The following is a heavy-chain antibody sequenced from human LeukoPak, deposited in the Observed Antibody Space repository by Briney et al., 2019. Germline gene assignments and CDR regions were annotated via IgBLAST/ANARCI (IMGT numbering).Heavy chain of an antibody. D-gene: IGHD6-6*01. Sequence: GGSLRLSCAASGFTFSNAWMSWVRQAPGKGLEWVGRIKSKADGGTTDYAAPVKGRFTISRDDSKNTLYLQMNSLKTEDTAVYYCTAGIAARPYYYYYYMDVWGKGTTVTVSS. CDR2: IKSKADGGTT. CDR3: TAGIAARPYYYYYYMDV. V-gene: IGHV3-15*01. CDR1: GFTFSNAW. J-gene: IGHJ6*03.